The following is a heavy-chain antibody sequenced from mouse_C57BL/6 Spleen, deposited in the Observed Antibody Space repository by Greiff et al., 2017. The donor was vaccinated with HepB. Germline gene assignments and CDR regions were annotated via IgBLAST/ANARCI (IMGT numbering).Heavy chain of an antibody. CDR3: ARRAQATFDY. V-gene: IGHV1-55*01. CDR1: GYTFTSYW. CDR2: IYPGSGST. Sequence: IQLQQSRAELVKPGASVKMSCKASGYTFTSYWITWVKQRPGQGLEWIGDIYPGSGSTNYNEKFKSKATLTVDTSSSTAYMQLSSLTSEDSAVYYWARRAQATFDYWGQGTTLTVSS. D-gene: IGHD3-2*02. J-gene: IGHJ2*01.